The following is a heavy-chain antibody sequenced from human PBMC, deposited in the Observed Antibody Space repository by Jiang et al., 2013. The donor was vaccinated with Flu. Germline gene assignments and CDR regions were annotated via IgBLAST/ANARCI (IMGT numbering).Heavy chain of an antibody. CDR3: AKRIGDGPHYYFDY. Sequence: RLSCAASGFTFSSYAMSWVRQAPGKGLEWVSAISGSGGSTYYADSVKGRFTISRDNSKNTLYLQMNSLRAEDTAVYYCAKRIGDGPHYYFDYWGQGTLVTVSS. CDR2: ISGSGGST. CDR1: GFTFSSYA. D-gene: IGHD5-24*01. J-gene: IGHJ4*02. V-gene: IGHV3-23*01.